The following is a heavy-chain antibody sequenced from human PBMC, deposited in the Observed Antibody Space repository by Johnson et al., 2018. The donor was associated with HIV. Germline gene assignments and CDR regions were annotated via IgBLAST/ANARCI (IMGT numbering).Heavy chain of an antibody. D-gene: IGHD3-22*01. CDR1: GFTFSNSD. J-gene: IGHJ3*02. Sequence: EKLVESGGGVVQPGGSLTLSCAASGFTFSNSDIHWVRQATGKGLEWVSAIGTAGDTYYPGSVKGRFTISRENAKNSLYLQMNSLRAGDTAVYYCARGRDSSGFNDAFDIWGQGTMVTVSS. V-gene: IGHV3-13*01. CDR3: ARGRDSSGFNDAFDI. CDR2: IGTAGDT.